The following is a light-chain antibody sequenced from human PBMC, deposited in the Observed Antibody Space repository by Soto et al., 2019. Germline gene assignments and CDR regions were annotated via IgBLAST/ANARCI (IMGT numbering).Light chain of an antibody. CDR2: EVS. J-gene: IGLJ1*01. CDR3: SSYTSSITYV. Sequence: QSALAQPASVSGSPGQSITISCTGNSDFVGSFSLVSWYQQHPGKAPKLMIYEVSNRPSGVSNRFSGSKSGSTASLTISGLQAEDEADYYCSSYTSSITYVFGTGTKLTVL. CDR1: SDFVGSFSL. V-gene: IGLV2-14*02.